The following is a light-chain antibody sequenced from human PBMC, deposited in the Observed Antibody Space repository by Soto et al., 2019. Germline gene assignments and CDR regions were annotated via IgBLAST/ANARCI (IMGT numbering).Light chain of an antibody. V-gene: IGLV1-44*01. CDR3: SSYTSTRTQVL. Sequence: QSVLTQPPSASGTPGQRVIISCSGSSSNIGRNTVNWYRQFPGTAPKLLIYSNNQRPSGDSNRFSGSKSGNTASLTISGLQAEDEADYYCSSYTSTRTQVLFGGGTKLTVL. CDR1: SSNIGRNT. J-gene: IGLJ2*01. CDR2: SNN.